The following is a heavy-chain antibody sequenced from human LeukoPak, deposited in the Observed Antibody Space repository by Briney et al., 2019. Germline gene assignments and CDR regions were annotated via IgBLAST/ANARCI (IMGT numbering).Heavy chain of an antibody. CDR3: ARGGRRGGYYYYGMDV. CDR2: IKQDGSEK. V-gene: IGHV3-7*01. D-gene: IGHD3-10*01. CDR1: GFTFSSYW. Sequence: GGSLRLSCAASGFTFSSYWMSWVRQAPGKGLEWVANIKQDGSEKYYVDSVKGRFTISRDNSKNTLYLQMGSLRAEDMAVYYCARGGRRGGYYYYGMDVWGQGTTVTVSS. J-gene: IGHJ6*02.